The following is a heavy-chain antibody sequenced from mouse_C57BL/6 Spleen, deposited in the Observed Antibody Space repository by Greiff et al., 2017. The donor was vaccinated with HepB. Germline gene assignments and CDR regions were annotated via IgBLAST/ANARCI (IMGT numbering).Heavy chain of an antibody. J-gene: IGHJ4*01. CDR3: AREDYGSSYDYAMDY. CDR2: ISYDGSN. Sequence: ESGPGLVKPSQSLSLTCSVTGYSITSGYYWNWIRQFPGNKLEWMGYISYDGSNNYNPSLKNRISITRDTSKNQFFLKCNSVTTEDTATYYCAREDYGSSYDYAMDYWGQGTSVTVSS. D-gene: IGHD1-1*01. CDR1: GYSITSGYY. V-gene: IGHV3-6*01.